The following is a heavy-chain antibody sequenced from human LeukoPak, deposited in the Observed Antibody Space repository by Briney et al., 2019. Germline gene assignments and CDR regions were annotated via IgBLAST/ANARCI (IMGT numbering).Heavy chain of an antibody. Sequence: GASVKVSCKASGGTFSSYAISWVRQAPGQGLEWMGGIIPIFGTANYAQKFQGRVTITADESTSTAYMELSSLRSEDTAVYYCARSGTYGDYVGYWGQGTLVTVSS. CDR1: GGTFSSYA. J-gene: IGHJ4*02. D-gene: IGHD4-17*01. CDR2: IIPIFGTA. CDR3: ARSGTYGDYVGY. V-gene: IGHV1-69*13.